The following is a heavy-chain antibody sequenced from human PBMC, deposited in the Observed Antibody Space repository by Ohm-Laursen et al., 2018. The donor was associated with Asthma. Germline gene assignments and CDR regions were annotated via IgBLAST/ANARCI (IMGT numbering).Heavy chain of an antibody. CDR3: ASRRGDYSTFDY. V-gene: IGHV4-59*01. Sequence: SETLSLTCTVSGGSISSYYWSWIRQPPGKGLEWIGYIYYSGSTNYNPSLKSRVTISVDTSKNQFSLKLSSVTAADTAVYYCASRRGDYSTFDYWGQGTLVTVSS. J-gene: IGHJ4*02. D-gene: IGHD4-17*01. CDR1: GGSISSYY. CDR2: IYYSGST.